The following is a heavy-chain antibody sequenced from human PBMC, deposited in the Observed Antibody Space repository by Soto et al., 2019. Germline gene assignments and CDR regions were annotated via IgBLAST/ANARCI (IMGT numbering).Heavy chain of an antibody. Sequence: VSVKVSCKASGYTFTGYYMHWVRQAPGQGLEWMGWINPNSGGTNYAQKFQGSVTMTRDTSISTAYMELSRLRSDETAVYYCARDLPYGDYVEYDXWGQGTLVTVSX. D-gene: IGHD4-17*01. CDR1: GYTFTGYY. CDR2: INPNSGGT. CDR3: ARDLPYGDYVEYDX. V-gene: IGHV1-2*02. J-gene: IGHJ4*02.